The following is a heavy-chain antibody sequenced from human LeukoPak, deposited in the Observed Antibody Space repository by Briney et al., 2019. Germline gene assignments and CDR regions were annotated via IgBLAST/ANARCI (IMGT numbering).Heavy chain of an antibody. D-gene: IGHD3-10*01. CDR2: IWSDGSKK. Sequence: GGSLRLSCAASGFIFSSYGMHWVRQAPGKGLEWVAVIWSDGSKKYYADSVKGRFTISRDNSKNTLYLQMNILRAEDTAVYYCAKLRRGPWHFDLWGRGTLVTVSS. V-gene: IGHV3-33*06. CDR1: GFIFSSYG. CDR3: AKLRRGPWHFDL. J-gene: IGHJ2*01.